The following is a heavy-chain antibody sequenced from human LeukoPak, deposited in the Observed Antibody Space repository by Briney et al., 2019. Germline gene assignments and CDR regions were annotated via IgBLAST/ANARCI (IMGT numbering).Heavy chain of an antibody. Sequence: ASVKVSCKASGYTFTSYAMHWVRQAPGQRLEWMGWINAGNGNTKYSQKFQGRVTITRDTSASTAYMELSSLRSEDTAVYYCARSRGWELPPDAFDIWGQGTMVTVSS. D-gene: IGHD1-26*01. CDR2: INAGNGNT. CDR1: GYTFTSYA. J-gene: IGHJ3*02. V-gene: IGHV1-3*01. CDR3: ARSRGWELPPDAFDI.